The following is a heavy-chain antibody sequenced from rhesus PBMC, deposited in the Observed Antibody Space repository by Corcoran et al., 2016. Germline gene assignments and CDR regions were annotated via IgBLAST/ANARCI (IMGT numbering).Heavy chain of an antibody. CDR3: ARAGNIVVVLTAPVDAFDF. CDR2: IAYSGST. CDR1: GGSISSGYSY. D-gene: IGHD2-15*01. V-gene: IGHV4-122*02. Sequence: QVQLQESGPGLVKPSETLSLTCAVSGGSISSGYSYWSWIRQPPGKGLEWIGNIAYSGSTSYHPSLKSRVTISRDTSKNQFSLKLSSVTAADTAVYYCARAGNIVVVLTAPVDAFDFWGQGLRVTVSS. J-gene: IGHJ3*01.